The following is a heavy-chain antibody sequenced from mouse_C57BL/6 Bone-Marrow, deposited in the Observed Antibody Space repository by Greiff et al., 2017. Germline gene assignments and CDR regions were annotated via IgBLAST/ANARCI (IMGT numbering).Heavy chain of an antibody. D-gene: IGHD1-1*01. Sequence: EVQLQESGAELVRPGASVKLSCTASGFNITDDYMHWVKQRPEQGLEWIGWIDPENGDTEYASKFQGQDTITADTSSNTAYLQLSSLTSEDTAVYYGTPDYYGSSYWYFDVWGTGTTVTVSS. CDR1: GFNITDDY. CDR2: IDPENGDT. V-gene: IGHV14-4*01. J-gene: IGHJ1*03. CDR3: TPDYYGSSYWYFDV.